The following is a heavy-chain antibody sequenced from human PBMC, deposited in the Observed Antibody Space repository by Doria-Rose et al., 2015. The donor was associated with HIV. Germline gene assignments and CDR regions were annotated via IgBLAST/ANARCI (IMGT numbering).Heavy chain of an antibody. J-gene: IGHJ4*02. CDR1: GGSISSSSYY. CDR2: AFYSGST. V-gene: IGHV4-39*07. Sequence: GPGLVKPSEALSLICTVSGGSISSSSYYWGWIRQPPGKGLEWIGSAFYSGSTYYNPSLKSRVTISVDTSKNQFSLKLNSVTAADTAVYYCARDLSRGWYYFDYWDQGALVTVSS. D-gene: IGHD6-19*01. CDR3: ARDLSRGWYYFDY.